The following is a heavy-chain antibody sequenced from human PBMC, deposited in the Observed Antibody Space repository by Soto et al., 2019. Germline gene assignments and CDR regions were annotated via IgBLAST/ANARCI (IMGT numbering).Heavy chain of an antibody. J-gene: IGHJ4*02. V-gene: IGHV3-30*03. Sequence: GGSLRLSCAASGFTFSSYGMHWVRQAPGKGLEWVAVISYDGSNKYYADSVKGRFTISRDNSKNTLYLQMNSLRAEDTAVYYCATISGWYVDYWGQGTLVTVSS. D-gene: IGHD6-19*01. CDR3: ATISGWYVDY. CDR1: GFTFSSYG. CDR2: ISYDGSNK.